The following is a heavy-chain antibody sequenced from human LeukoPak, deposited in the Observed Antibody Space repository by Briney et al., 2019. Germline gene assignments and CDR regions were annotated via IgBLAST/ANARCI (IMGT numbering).Heavy chain of an antibody. V-gene: IGHV3-48*04. CDR1: GFSFSTYN. CDR3: ARVVSGVTRGDY. D-gene: IGHD3-3*01. CDR2: ITPTSTTI. Sequence: HAGGSLRLSCAASGFSFSTYNMIWVRQAPGKGLGCISYITPTSTTIHYADSVKGRFAVSRDNANSLLYLQMNSLRVEDTAVSYCARVVSGVTRGDYWGQGTLVSVSS. J-gene: IGHJ4*02.